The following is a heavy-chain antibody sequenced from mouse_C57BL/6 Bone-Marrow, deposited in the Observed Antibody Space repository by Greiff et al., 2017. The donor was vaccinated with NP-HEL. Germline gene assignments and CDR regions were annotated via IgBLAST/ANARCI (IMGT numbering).Heavy chain of an antibody. Sequence: VQLQESGAELVRPGSSVELSCKASGYTFTSYWMDWVKQRPGQGLEWIGNIYPSDSETHYNQKFKDKATLTVDKSSSTAYMQLSSLTSEDSAVYYCARGEYYYGSRYYFDYWGQGTTLTVSS. V-gene: IGHV1-61*01. CDR3: ARGEYYYGSRYYFDY. CDR2: IYPSDSET. J-gene: IGHJ2*01. D-gene: IGHD1-1*01. CDR1: GYTFTSYW.